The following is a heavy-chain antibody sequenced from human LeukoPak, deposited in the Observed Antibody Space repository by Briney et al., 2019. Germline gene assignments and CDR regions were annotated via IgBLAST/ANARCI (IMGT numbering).Heavy chain of an antibody. V-gene: IGHV4-34*01. CDR3: ARVRNTHYSSSWYPITYYFDY. Sequence: PSETLSLTCAVYGGSFSGYYWSWIRQPPGKGLEWIGEINHSGSTNYNPSLKSRVTISVDTSKNQFSLKLSSVTAADTAVYYCARVRNTHYSSSWYPITYYFDYWGQGTLVTVSS. CDR1: GGSFSGYY. J-gene: IGHJ4*02. D-gene: IGHD6-13*01. CDR2: INHSGST.